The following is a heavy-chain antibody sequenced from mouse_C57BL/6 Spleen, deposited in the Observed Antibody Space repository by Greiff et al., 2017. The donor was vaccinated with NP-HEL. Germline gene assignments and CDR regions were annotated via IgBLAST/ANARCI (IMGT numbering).Heavy chain of an antibody. CDR3: ARLYSNGDYWYFDV. CDR2: IDPSDSET. CDR1: GYTFTSYW. D-gene: IGHD2-5*01. Sequence: VQLQQPGAELVRPGSSVKLSCKASGYTFTSYWMHWVKQRPIQGLEWIGNIDPSDSETHYNQKFKDKATLTVDKSSSTAYMQLSSLTSEDSAVYYCARLYSNGDYWYFDVWGTGTTVTVSS. V-gene: IGHV1-52*01. J-gene: IGHJ1*03.